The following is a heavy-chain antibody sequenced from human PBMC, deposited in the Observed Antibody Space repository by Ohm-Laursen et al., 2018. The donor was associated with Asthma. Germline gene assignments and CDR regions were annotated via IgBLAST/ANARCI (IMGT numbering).Heavy chain of an antibody. CDR3: AKSPRMAAAINYYYYYGMDV. Sequence: SLRLSCAASGFTFRSYAMHWVRQAPGKGLEWVAVGGSYYDGGLKYYADSVNGRFTVSRDDSKNTLYLQMNSLRAEDTAVYYCAKSPRMAAAINYYYYYGMDVWGQGTTVTVSS. CDR2: GGSYYDGGLK. CDR1: GFTFRSYA. V-gene: IGHV3-30-3*02. D-gene: IGHD2-2*01. J-gene: IGHJ6*02.